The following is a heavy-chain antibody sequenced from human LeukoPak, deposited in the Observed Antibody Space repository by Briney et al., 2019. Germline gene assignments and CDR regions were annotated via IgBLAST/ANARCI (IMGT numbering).Heavy chain of an antibody. CDR3: ARHTTKYCSSTSCPYYYYYYMDV. D-gene: IGHD2-2*01. J-gene: IGHJ6*03. V-gene: IGHV4-59*01. Sequence: SETLSLTCTVSGGSISSYYWSWIRQPPGKGLEWIGYIYYSGSTNYNPSLKSRVTISVDTSKNQFSLKLSSVTAADTAVYYCARHTTKYCSSTSCPYYYYYYMDVWGKGTTVTVSS. CDR1: GGSISSYY. CDR2: IYYSGST.